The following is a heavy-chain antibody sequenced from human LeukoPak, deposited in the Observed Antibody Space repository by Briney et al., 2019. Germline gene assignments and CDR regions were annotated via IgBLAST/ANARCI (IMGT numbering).Heavy chain of an antibody. Sequence: GASVKVSCKASGYTFTGYYMHWVRQAPGQGLEWMGWINPNSGGTNYAQKFQGRVTMTRDTSISTAYMELSRLRSDDTAVYYCARAAPYGTEFIVVVQDWGQGTLVTVSS. J-gene: IGHJ4*02. D-gene: IGHD2-21*01. V-gene: IGHV1-2*02. CDR2: INPNSGGT. CDR3: ARAAPYGTEFIVVVQD. CDR1: GYTFTGYY.